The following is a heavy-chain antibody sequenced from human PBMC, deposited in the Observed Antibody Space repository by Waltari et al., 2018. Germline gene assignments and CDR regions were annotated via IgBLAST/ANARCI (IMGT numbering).Heavy chain of an antibody. CDR1: ALTFDTSG. V-gene: IGHV3-30*18. CDR2: ISDDGSDK. CDR3: AKLGSLDGFDV. Sequence: QVQLVESGGGVVQPGKSFRLTCTASALTFDTSGMHWVRQAPGKGLKWVGFISDDGSDKFTADSVKGRFTISRDNSKKALYLQMNSLTLYDTAVYYCAKLGSLDGFDVWGQGTLVTVSS. D-gene: IGHD6-19*01. J-gene: IGHJ3*01.